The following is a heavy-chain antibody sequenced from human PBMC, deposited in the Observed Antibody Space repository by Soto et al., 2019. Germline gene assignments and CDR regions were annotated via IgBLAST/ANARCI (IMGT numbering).Heavy chain of an antibody. CDR3: ARLAGLRYFDH. D-gene: IGHD3-9*01. V-gene: IGHV4-59*08. J-gene: IGHJ4*02. CDR1: GGSISSYY. CDR2: IYYSGST. Sequence: PSETLSLTCTVSGGSISSYYWSWIRQPPGKGLEWIGYIYYSGSTNYNPSLKSRVTISVDTSKNQFSLKLSSVTAADTAVYYCARLAGLRYFDHWGQGTLVTVSS.